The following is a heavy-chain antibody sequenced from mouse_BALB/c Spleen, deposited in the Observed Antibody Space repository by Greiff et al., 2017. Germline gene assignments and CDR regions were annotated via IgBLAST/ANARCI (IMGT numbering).Heavy chain of an antibody. CDR3: ARRYDGFAY. CDR2: ISSGGST. CDR1: GFTFSSYA. J-gene: IGHJ3*01. D-gene: IGHD2-14*01. V-gene: IGHV5-6-5*01. Sequence: EVMLVESGGGLVKPGGSLKLSCAASGFTFSSYAMSWVRQTPEKRLEWVASISSGGSTYYPDSVKGRFTISRDNARNILYLQMSSLRSEDTAMYYCARRYDGFAYWGQGTLVTVSA.